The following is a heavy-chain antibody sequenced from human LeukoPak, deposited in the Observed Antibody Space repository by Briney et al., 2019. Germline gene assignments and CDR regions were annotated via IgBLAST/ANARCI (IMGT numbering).Heavy chain of an antibody. CDR1: GFTFEDYA. J-gene: IGHJ6*03. CDR2: ITWNSDSI. V-gene: IGHV3-9*03. CDR3: ATGGGERLTYFYYMDV. D-gene: IGHD3-16*01. Sequence: PGGSLRLSCAASGFTFEDYAMHWVRQAPGKGLEWVSGITWNSDSIDYADSVKGRFTISRDNAKNPLSLQMNSLRAEHLAFYYCATGGGERLTYFYYMDVWGKETTVTVSS.